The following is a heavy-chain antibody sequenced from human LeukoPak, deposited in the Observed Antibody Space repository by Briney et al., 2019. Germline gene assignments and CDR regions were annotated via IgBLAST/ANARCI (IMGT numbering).Heavy chain of an antibody. V-gene: IGHV3-30*18. CDR1: GFTFSSYG. Sequence: GGSLRLSCAASGFTFSSYGMHWVRQAPGKGLEWVAVISYDGSNKYYADSVKGRFTISRDNSKNTLYLQMKSLRAEDTAGYNGAKVSTYGVYTPSDAFDMWGQETMVTDSS. J-gene: IGHJ3*02. CDR3: AKVSTYGVYTPSDAFDM. D-gene: IGHD4-17*01. CDR2: ISYDGSNK.